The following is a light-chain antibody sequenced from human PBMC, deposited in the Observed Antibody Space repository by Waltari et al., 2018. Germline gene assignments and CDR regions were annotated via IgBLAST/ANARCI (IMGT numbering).Light chain of an antibody. J-gene: IGKJ2*01. CDR2: GAS. CDR1: QSISSTY. CDR3: QQGGGPLRFT. V-gene: IGKV3-20*01. Sequence: EIVLTQSPGTLSLSPGERATLSCRVSQSISSTYLAWYQQKPGQAPRLLIYGASRRATGIPDRFSGSGSGTDFTLSISRLEPEDFAVYYCQQGGGPLRFTFGQGTKLEIK.